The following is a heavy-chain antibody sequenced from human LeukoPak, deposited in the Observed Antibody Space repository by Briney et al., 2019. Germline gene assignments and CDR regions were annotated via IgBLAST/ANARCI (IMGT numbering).Heavy chain of an antibody. V-gene: IGHV3-23*01. Sequence: PGGSLRLSCATSGFTLSSFAMAWVRQTPGKGLQWVAAISASSGDYIFYEDSVKGRFTISRDNSKSTVYPEMRDVRAEDTATYFCAYTGFTPLAYFDYWGQGALVTVSS. CDR1: GFTLSSFA. CDR2: ISASSGDYI. J-gene: IGHJ4*02. CDR3: AYTGFTPLAYFDY. D-gene: IGHD1-1*01.